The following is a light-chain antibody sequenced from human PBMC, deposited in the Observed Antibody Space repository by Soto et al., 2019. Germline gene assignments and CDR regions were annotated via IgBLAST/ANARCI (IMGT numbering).Light chain of an antibody. CDR1: SSDVGSYNF. CDR2: EAG. Sequence: QSALTQPASVSGSPGQSITISCTGTSSDVGSYNFVSWYQQHPGKAPKLMIFEAGKRPSGVSNRFSGSKSGNTASLTISGLQDEDEADYYCCSYAGSRTWVFGGGTKLTVL. J-gene: IGLJ3*02. CDR3: CSYAGSRTWV. V-gene: IGLV2-23*01.